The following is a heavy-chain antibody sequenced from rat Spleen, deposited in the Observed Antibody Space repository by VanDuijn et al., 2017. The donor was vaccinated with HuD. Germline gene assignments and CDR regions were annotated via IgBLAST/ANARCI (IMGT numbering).Heavy chain of an antibody. CDR3: ATEYGNYRGMHY. Sequence: EVQLVGSGGGLVQPGRSRKLSCVASGFTFSRYWMYWVRQAPGKGREWGASISPRGDSTYYRDSGNGRVTFSRDNAKSTLYLQMDRLRSEDTSTYYCATEYGNYRGMHYWSQGTLVTVSS. CDR2: ISPRGDST. J-gene: IGHJ3*01. CDR1: GFTFSRYW. V-gene: IGHV5-19*01. D-gene: IGHD1-8*01.